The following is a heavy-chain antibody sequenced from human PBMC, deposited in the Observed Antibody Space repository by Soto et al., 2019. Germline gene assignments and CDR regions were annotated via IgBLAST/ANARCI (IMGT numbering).Heavy chain of an antibody. J-gene: IGHJ5*02. Sequence: ASVNVSCKASGYTFTSYDINWVRQATGQGLEWMGWMNPNSGNTGYAQKFQGRVTMTRNTSISTAYMELSSLRSEDTAVYYCARARGYCSGGSCLGKPNWFDPWGQGTLVTVSS. V-gene: IGHV1-8*01. CDR1: GYTFTSYD. CDR2: MNPNSGNT. CDR3: ARARGYCSGGSCLGKPNWFDP. D-gene: IGHD2-15*01.